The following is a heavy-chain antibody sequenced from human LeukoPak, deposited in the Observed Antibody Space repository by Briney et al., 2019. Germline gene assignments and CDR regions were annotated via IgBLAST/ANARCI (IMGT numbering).Heavy chain of an antibody. J-gene: IGHJ4*02. CDR1: GYSFTGFY. Sequence: ASVKVSCKASGYSFTGFYIHRVRQAPGQGLEWMAWINPQSGATNYAQKFKGRITTTRDISITTAYMEVTTLRSDDTAVYYCARGGDDSGLYFAYWGQGTLVTVSS. V-gene: IGHV1-2*02. D-gene: IGHD3-22*01. CDR2: INPQSGAT. CDR3: ARGGDDSGLYFAY.